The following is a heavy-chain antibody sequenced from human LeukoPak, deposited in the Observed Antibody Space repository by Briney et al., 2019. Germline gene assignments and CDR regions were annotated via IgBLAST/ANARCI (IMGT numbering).Heavy chain of an antibody. J-gene: IGHJ4*02. D-gene: IGHD6-6*01. V-gene: IGHV1-69*13. CDR3: ARDSSSSSGLFDY. Sequence: SVKVSRKASGGTFSSYAISWVRQAPGQRLEWMGGIIPIFGTANYAQKFQGRVTITADESTSTAYMELSSLRSEDTAVYYCARDSSSSSGLFDYWGQGTLVTVSS. CDR2: IIPIFGTA. CDR1: GGTFSSYA.